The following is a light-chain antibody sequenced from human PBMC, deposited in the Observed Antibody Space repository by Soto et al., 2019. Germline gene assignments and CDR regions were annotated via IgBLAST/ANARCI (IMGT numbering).Light chain of an antibody. J-gene: IGLJ3*02. Sequence: QSVLTQPPSVSGAPGQRVTISCNGSSSNIGAGYDVHWYQQLPGTAPKLLISGNSNRPSGVPDRFSGSKSGTSASLAITGLQAEDEADYYCQSYDSSLSGWVFGGGTKLTVL. V-gene: IGLV1-40*01. CDR3: QSYDSSLSGWV. CDR1: SSNIGAGYD. CDR2: GNS.